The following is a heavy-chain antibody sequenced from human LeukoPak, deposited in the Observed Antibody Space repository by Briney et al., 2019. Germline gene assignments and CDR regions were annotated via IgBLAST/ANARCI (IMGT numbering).Heavy chain of an antibody. V-gene: IGHV3-23*01. Sequence: GGSLRLSCAASGXTFSSYAMSWVRQAPGKGLEWVSAVSGGGGSTYYADSVKGQFTISRDNSKNTLYLQMNSLRAEDTAVYYCAKGYCSSTSCGTDYWGQGTLVTVSS. CDR3: AKGYCSSTSCGTDY. CDR1: GXTFSSYA. D-gene: IGHD2-2*01. CDR2: VSGGGGST. J-gene: IGHJ4*02.